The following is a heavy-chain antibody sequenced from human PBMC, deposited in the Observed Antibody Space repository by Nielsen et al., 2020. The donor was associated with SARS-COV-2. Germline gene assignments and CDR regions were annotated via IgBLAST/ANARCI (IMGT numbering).Heavy chain of an antibody. CDR1: GFIVSSNY. CDR2: IKSKTDGGTT. Sequence: GGSLRLSCAASGFIVSSNYMSWVRQAPGKGLEWVGRIKSKTDGGTTDYAAPVKGRFTISRDDSKNTLYLQMNSLKTEDTAVYYCTPQLGFWMDVWGKGTTVTVSS. CDR3: TPQLGFWMDV. V-gene: IGHV3-15*01. D-gene: IGHD3-16*01. J-gene: IGHJ6*04.